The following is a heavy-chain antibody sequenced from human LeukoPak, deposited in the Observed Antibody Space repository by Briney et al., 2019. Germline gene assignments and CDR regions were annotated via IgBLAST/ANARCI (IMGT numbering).Heavy chain of an antibody. V-gene: IGHV3-7*05. D-gene: IGHD3-10*01. CDR2: IKEDGSDK. J-gene: IGHJ4*02. CDR3: VRDGIRDIPGIITIRYDF. Sequence: GSRRLSCSASEFTFSVYWMTWVRQAPGKGLEWVATIKEDGSDKYYVDSVRGRFTISRDNAENSVYLQIDRLTAEDTALYFCVRDGIRDIPGIITIRYDFWGQGTLVTVSA. CDR1: EFTFSVYW.